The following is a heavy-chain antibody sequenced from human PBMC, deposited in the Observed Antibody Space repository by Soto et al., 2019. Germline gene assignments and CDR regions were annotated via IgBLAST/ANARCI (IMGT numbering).Heavy chain of an antibody. J-gene: IGHJ5*02. CDR1: RFTFTNSA. CDR2: IVVGSGNT. D-gene: IGHD1-1*01. V-gene: IGHV1-58*01. Sequence: GASVKVSCKASRFTFTNSAVQWVRQARGQRLEWIGWIVVGSGNTNYAQRFQERVTITRDMSTNTAYMELSSLRSEDTAVYYCATERPTGNWFDPWGQGTLVTVSS. CDR3: ATERPTGNWFDP.